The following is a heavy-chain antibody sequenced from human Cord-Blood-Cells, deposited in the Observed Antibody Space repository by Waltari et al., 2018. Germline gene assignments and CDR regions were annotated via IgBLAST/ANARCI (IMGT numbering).Heavy chain of an antibody. J-gene: IGHJ2*01. V-gene: IGHV4-34*01. Sequence: QVQLQQWGAGLLKPSETLSLTCAVYGGSFSGYYWSWIRQPPGKGLEWIGEINHRGSTNYTPSLKRRFTISVDTSKNQFSLKLSSVTAADTAVYYCARGRGYRSYWYFDLWGRGTLVTVSS. CDR2: INHRGST. D-gene: IGHD2-15*01. CDR3: ARGRGYRSYWYFDL. CDR1: GGSFSGYY.